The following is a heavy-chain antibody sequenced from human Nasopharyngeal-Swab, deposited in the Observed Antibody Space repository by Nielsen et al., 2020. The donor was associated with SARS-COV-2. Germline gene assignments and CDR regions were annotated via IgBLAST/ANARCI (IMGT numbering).Heavy chain of an antibody. Sequence: ASVKVSCKTSGYTFTSYGISWVRQAPGQGLEWMGWISASNGKTDYAQKVRGRVTMTTDRTTSTAYMELRSLRSDDTAVYYCARAFYDYGDPNHYFEFWGQGTLVTVSS. CDR1: GYTFTSYG. J-gene: IGHJ4*02. CDR2: ISASNGKT. V-gene: IGHV1-18*04. CDR3: ARAFYDYGDPNHYFEF. D-gene: IGHD4/OR15-4a*01.